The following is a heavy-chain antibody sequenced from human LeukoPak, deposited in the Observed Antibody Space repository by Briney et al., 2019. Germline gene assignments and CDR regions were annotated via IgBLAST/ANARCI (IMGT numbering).Heavy chain of an antibody. J-gene: IGHJ4*02. Sequence: SETLSLTCAVYGGSFSGYYWSWIRQPPGKGLEWIGEINHSGSTNYNPSLKSRVTISVDTSKNQFSLKLSSVTAADTAVYYCARLHMVRGVILLDYWGRGTLVTVSS. CDR2: INHSGST. CDR1: GGSFSGYY. CDR3: ARLHMVRGVILLDY. V-gene: IGHV4-34*01. D-gene: IGHD3-10*01.